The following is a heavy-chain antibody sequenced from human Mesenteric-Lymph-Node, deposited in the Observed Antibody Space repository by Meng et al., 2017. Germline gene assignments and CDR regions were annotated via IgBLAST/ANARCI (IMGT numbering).Heavy chain of an antibody. CDR2: VNPNSGGT. CDR1: GYFFTGYY. D-gene: IGHD5-12*01. Sequence: ASVKVSCKASGYFFTGYYIHWVRQAPGLGLEWMGWVNPNSGGTSYARKFQGRVTMTRDTSISTVYMELSRLRSDDTAVYYCARTVATISRSFDYWGQGTLVTVSS. V-gene: IGHV1-2*02. CDR3: ARTVATISRSFDY. J-gene: IGHJ4*02.